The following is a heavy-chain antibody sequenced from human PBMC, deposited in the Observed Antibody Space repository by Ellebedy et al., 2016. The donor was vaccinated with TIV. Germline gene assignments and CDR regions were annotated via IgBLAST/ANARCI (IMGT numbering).Heavy chain of an antibody. V-gene: IGHV3-23*01. J-gene: IGHJ4*02. Sequence: GESLKISCAASGFTFSSYAMSWVRRAPGQGLEWVSGINANGVSIAYADSVKGRFTISRDNSKDTLFLQMNSLRAEDTAVYYCASSRYHYYLGNTIFAYWGQGALVTVSS. CDR1: GFTFSSYA. CDR3: ASSRYHYYLGNTIFAY. D-gene: IGHD3-10*01. CDR2: INANGVSI.